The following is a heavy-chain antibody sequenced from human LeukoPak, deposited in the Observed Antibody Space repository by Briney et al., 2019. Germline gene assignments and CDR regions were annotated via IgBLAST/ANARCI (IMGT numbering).Heavy chain of an antibody. Sequence: SETLSLTCAVYGGSFSCYYWSWIRQPPGKGLEWIGEINHSGSTNYNPSLKSRVTISVDKSKNQFSLKLSSVTAADTAVYYCAREREVRGGFDPWGQGTLVTVSS. V-gene: IGHV4-34*01. D-gene: IGHD3-16*01. CDR2: INHSGST. CDR3: AREREVRGGFDP. CDR1: GGSFSCYY. J-gene: IGHJ5*02.